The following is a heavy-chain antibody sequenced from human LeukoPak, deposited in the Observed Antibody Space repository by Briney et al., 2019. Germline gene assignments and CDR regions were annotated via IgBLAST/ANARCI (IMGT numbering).Heavy chain of an antibody. CDR1: GFTFDKYA. J-gene: IGHJ4*02. V-gene: IGHV3-23*01. CDR2: ISGSGITT. Sequence: GGSLRLSRAASGFTFDKYAMSWVRQAPGKGLEWVSTISGSGITTFYADSVKGRFTISRDTSGNTLHLHMNSLRAEDTAVYYCAKVDSGIVRRYYFDFWGQGTLVTLSS. CDR3: AKVDSGIVRRYYFDF. D-gene: IGHD3-22*01.